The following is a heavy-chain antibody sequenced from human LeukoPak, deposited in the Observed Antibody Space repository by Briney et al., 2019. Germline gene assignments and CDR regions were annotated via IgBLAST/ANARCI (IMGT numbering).Heavy chain of an antibody. CDR3: AKWGDYDVLTGYYVSDY. CDR1: GLIFSNYA. D-gene: IGHD3-9*01. J-gene: IGHJ4*02. Sequence: GASLRLSCAASGLIFSNYAMSWVRQAPGKGLEWVSAITGSGGSTYYADSVKGRFTISRDNSKNTLYLQMNSLRAEDTAVYYCAKWGDYDVLTGYYVSDYWGQGTLVTVSS. CDR2: ITGSGGST. V-gene: IGHV3-23*01.